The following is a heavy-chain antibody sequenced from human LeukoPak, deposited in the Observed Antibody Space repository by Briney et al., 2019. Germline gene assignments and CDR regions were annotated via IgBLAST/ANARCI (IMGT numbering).Heavy chain of an antibody. V-gene: IGHV5-51*01. J-gene: IGHJ6*03. Sequence: GESLKISCEGFGNRFTSYWIAWVRQAPGKGLEWMGIIHLGDSESRYSPTFQGRVTFSADKSTATALLQWTSLKASDTAMYYCARSSSGQLTDAPEPNYYYYYMDVWGKGTTVTVSS. CDR3: ARSSSGQLTDAPEPNYYYYYMDV. CDR2: IHLGDSES. CDR1: GNRFTSYW. D-gene: IGHD5-18*01.